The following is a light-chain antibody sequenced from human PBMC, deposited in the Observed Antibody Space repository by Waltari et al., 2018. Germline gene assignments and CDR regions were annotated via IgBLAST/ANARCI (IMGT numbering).Light chain of an antibody. CDR1: QSICTS. Sequence: EIVLTPSPNFQSVTPKEKVTITCRASQSICTSIHWYQQKPDQSPKILIKYASQSFSGVPSRFSGSGSGTDFTLTINSLEAEDAATYYCHQSYTLPRTFGQGTKVEIK. CDR2: YAS. V-gene: IGKV6-21*01. CDR3: HQSYTLPRT. J-gene: IGKJ1*01.